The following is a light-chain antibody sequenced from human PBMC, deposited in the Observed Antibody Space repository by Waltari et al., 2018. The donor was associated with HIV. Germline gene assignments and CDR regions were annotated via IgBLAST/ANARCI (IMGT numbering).Light chain of an antibody. Sequence: QSALTQPRSVSGSPGQSVTISCTGTSSDVGGYNSVSWYQQHPGKAPKLLLYEVSKWPSGVPDRCAGSKSGNTASLTISGLRADDEADYYCCSYGGTYNVFGTGTKVTIL. J-gene: IGLJ1*01. V-gene: IGLV2-11*01. CDR1: SSDVGGYNS. CDR3: CSYGGTYNV. CDR2: EVS.